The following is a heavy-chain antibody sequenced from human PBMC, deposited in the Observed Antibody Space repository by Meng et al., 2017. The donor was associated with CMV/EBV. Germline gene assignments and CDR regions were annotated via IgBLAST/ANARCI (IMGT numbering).Heavy chain of an antibody. V-gene: IGHV4-34*01. CDR3: ARRDYSNHYYFDY. J-gene: IGHJ4*02. D-gene: IGHD4-11*01. CDR2: INHSEST. Sequence: HVQTEQWAAVLLKPSETLSLTCSVYGGSFSGYYWRWIRQPPGKGLEWIVEINHSESTNYNPSLKSRVTISVDTSKNQFSLKLSSVTAADTAVYYCARRDYSNHYYFDYWGQGTLVTVSS. CDR1: GGSFSGYY.